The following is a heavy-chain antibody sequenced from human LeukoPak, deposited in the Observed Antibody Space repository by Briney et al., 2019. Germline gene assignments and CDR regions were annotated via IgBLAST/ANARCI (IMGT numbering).Heavy chain of an antibody. D-gene: IGHD3-16*01. V-gene: IGHV3-7*03. J-gene: IGHJ4*02. CDR1: GLTFSNNW. CDR2: IRQDGSEK. CDR3: ARDGFGTGSN. Sequence: GGSLRLSCAASGLTFSNNWMDWVRQAPGKGLERVANIRQDGSEKNYVDTVKGRFIISRGNAKNSLYLQMNTLRADDTAVYYCARDGFGTGSNWGQGTLVTVSS.